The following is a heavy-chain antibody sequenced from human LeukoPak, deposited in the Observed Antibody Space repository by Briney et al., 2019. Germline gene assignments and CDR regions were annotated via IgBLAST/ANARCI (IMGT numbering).Heavy chain of an antibody. CDR2: ISGSGGST. Sequence: PGGSLRLSCAASGFTFSSYAMSWVRQAPGKGLEWVSAISGSGGSTYYADSVKGRFTISRDNSKNTLYLQMNSLRAEDTAVYYCAKVTPPIWIPISSGWFDPWGQGTLVTVSS. D-gene: IGHD3-10*01. J-gene: IGHJ5*02. CDR3: AKVTPPIWIPISSGWFDP. CDR1: GFTFSSYA. V-gene: IGHV3-23*01.